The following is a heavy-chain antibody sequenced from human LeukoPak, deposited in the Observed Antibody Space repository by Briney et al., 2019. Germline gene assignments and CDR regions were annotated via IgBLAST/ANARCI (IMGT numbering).Heavy chain of an antibody. V-gene: IGHV3-23*01. CDR1: GFTFSSYA. Sequence: GGSLRLSCAASGFTFSSYAMSWVRQAPGKGLEWVSAISGSGGSTYYADSVKGRFTISRDNSKNTLYLQMNSLRAEDTAVYYCAKTSYYDFWSGYSTGYFDYWGQGTLVTVSS. D-gene: IGHD3-3*01. CDR3: AKTSYYDFWSGYSTGYFDY. CDR2: ISGSGGST. J-gene: IGHJ4*02.